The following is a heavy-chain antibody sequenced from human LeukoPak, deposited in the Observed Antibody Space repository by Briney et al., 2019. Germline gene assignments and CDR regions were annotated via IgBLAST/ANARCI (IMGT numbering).Heavy chain of an antibody. CDR1: GYSISSGYH. CDR2: ISHSGGT. J-gene: IGHJ4*02. D-gene: IGHD3-16*01. Sequence: PSETLSLTCAVSGYSISSGYHWGWIRQPPGKGLEWIGSISHSGGTYYNPSLKSRVTISVDTSKNQFSLKLSSMTAADTAVYYCARGGPAVKLDYWGQGTLVTVSS. V-gene: IGHV4-38-2*01. CDR3: ARGGPAVKLDY.